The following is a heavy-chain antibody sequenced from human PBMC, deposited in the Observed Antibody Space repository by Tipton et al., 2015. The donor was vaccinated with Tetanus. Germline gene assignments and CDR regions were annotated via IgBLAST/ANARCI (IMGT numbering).Heavy chain of an antibody. D-gene: IGHD3-3*01. V-gene: IGHV5-51*01. CDR1: GYNFSHYS. CDR3: ARRRSDVLSGAYHWYFDL. J-gene: IGHJ2*01. Sequence: QLVQSGAEVGKPGESLKISCQGSGYNFSHYSIGWVRQLPGRGLEWMGIVDPRDSQATYGPSFQGQVTLSADRSINFAYLQWGSVKASDTGLYYCARRRSDVLSGAYHWYFDLWGRGALVGVSS. CDR2: VDPRDSQA.